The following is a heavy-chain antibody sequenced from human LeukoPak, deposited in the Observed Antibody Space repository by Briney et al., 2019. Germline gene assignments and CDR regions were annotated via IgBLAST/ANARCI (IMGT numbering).Heavy chain of an antibody. D-gene: IGHD5-24*01. V-gene: IGHV3-23*01. CDR1: GFTFSNYG. CDR2: ISGSGDFT. CDR3: AKDGARDGYNYPDH. Sequence: GGSLRLSCAASGFTFSNYGMSWVRQAPGKGLERVSDISGSGDFTYYADSVKGRFTISRDKSKNTLYLQMNSLRVEDTAVYYCAKDGARDGYNYPDHWGQGTLVTVSS. J-gene: IGHJ4*02.